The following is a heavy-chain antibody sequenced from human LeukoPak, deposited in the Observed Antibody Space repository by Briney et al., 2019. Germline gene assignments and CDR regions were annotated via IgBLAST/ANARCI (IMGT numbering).Heavy chain of an antibody. Sequence: PSETLSLTCAVYGGSFSGYYWSWIRQPPGKGLEWIGEINHSGSTNYNPSLKSRVTISVDTSTNQFSLKLSSVTAADTAVYYCARGKFALSYDGYGFDYWGQGTPVTVSS. CDR3: ARGKFALSYDGYGFDY. J-gene: IGHJ4*02. CDR2: INHSGST. V-gene: IGHV4-34*01. CDR1: GGSFSGYY. D-gene: IGHD5-18*01.